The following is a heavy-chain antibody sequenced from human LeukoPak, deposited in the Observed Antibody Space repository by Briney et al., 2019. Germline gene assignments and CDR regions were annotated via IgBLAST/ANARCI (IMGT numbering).Heavy chain of an antibody. Sequence: GGSLRLSCAASGFTFSSYAMYWVRQAPGKGLEYVSAISGNGVSTFYANSVKGRFTISRDNSKNTLYLQMGSLRAVDMAVYYCAGGLGWFNPFDYWGQGTLVTVSS. CDR1: GFTFSSYA. CDR2: ISGNGVST. D-gene: IGHD3-10*01. J-gene: IGHJ4*02. CDR3: AGGLGWFNPFDY. V-gene: IGHV3-64*01.